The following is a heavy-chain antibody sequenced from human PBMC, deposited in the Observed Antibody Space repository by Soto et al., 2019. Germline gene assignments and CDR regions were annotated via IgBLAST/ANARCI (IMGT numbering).Heavy chain of an antibody. V-gene: IGHV4-39*01. CDR3: ARLNIVATNAFDI. CDR2: IYYSGST. CDR1: GGSISSGGYY. J-gene: IGHJ3*02. Sequence: SETLSLTCTVSGGSISSGGYYWSWIRQHPGKGLEWIGSIYYSGSTYYNPSLKSRVTISVDTSKNQFSLKLSSVTAADTAVYYCARLNIVATNAFDIWGQGTMVTVSS. D-gene: IGHD5-12*01.